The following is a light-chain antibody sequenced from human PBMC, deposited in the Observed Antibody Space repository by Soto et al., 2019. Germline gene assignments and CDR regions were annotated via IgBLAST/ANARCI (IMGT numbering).Light chain of an antibody. CDR2: EVS. J-gene: IGLJ1*01. CDR1: SSDVGGSNY. CDR3: SSYTSSNTLEV. Sequence: QSVLIQPASVSGSPGQSITISCTGTSSDVGGSNYVSWYQHHPHRAPKLLIYEVSYRPSGVSNRFSGSKSGNMASLTISGLQAEDEADYYCSSYTSSNTLEVFGSGTSSPS. V-gene: IGLV2-14*01.